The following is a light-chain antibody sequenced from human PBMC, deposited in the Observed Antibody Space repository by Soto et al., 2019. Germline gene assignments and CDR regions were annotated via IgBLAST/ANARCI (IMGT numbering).Light chain of an antibody. J-gene: IGKJ1*01. V-gene: IGKV3-20*01. CDR3: HQYDSIVQT. Sequence: EMVLTQSPGTPSLSPGERATLSCSASQSVRNSLLAWYQQKPGQPPRLLIYDASTRATATPERFSGSGSGTDFTLTISRLEPEDFAVYYCHQYDSIVQTFGQGTKV. CDR2: DAS. CDR1: QSVRNSL.